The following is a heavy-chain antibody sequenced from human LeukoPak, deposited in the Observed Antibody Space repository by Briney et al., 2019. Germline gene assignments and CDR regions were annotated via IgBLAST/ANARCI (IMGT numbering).Heavy chain of an antibody. Sequence: GGSLRLSCAASGFTLSSYEMNWVRQAPGKGLEWVSYISSSGSTIYYADSVKGRFTISRDNAKNSLYLQMNSLRAEDTAVYYCARRRGYSGYDDFDYWGQGTLVTVSS. J-gene: IGHJ4*02. D-gene: IGHD5-12*01. CDR3: ARRRGYSGYDDFDY. CDR2: ISSSGSTI. CDR1: GFTLSSYE. V-gene: IGHV3-48*03.